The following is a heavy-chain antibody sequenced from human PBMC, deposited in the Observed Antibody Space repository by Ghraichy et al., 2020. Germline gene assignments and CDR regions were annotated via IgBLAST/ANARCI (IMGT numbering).Heavy chain of an antibody. CDR3: ARGGSDIDGVPAAIISMDV. V-gene: IGHV3-21*01. CDR2: IGASSTHI. Sequence: GGSLRLSCAVSVSTFSTYSMNWVRQAPGKGLEWISSIGASSTHIYYADSVKGRFIISRDNAKKSLYLHMDSLRAEDTAAYYCARGGSDIDGVPAAIISMDVWGQGTTVTVSS. J-gene: IGHJ6*02. CDR1: VSTFSTYS. D-gene: IGHD2-2*02.